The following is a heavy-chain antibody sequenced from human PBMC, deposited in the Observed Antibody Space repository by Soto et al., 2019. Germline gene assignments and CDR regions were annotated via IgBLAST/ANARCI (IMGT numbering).Heavy chain of an antibody. V-gene: IGHV1-69*12. CDR1: GGTFSSYA. Sequence: QVQLVQSGAEVKKPGSSVKVSCKASGGTFSSYAISWVRQAPGQGLEWMGGIIPIFGTANYAQKFQGRVTITADESTSTADMELSSLRSEDTAVYYCAIAYCGGDCYSVDAFDIWGQGTMVTVSS. J-gene: IGHJ3*02. CDR2: IIPIFGTA. D-gene: IGHD2-21*02. CDR3: AIAYCGGDCYSVDAFDI.